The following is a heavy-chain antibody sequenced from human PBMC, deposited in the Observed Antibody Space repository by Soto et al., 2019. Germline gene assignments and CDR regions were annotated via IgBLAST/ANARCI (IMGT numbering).Heavy chain of an antibody. CDR1: GYTFTGYY. D-gene: IGHD1-26*01. J-gene: IGHJ6*02. CDR2: INPNSGDT. V-gene: IGHV1-2*02. Sequence: ASVKVSCKASGYTFTGYYVHWVRQAPGQGLELMGWINPNSGDTYLAQRFQGRVTMNRDTSIGTAYMELRGLTSDDTAEYYCAKGGAIVAAGTRVYLYNAMDVWGQGATVTVYS. CDR3: AKGGAIVAAGTRVYLYNAMDV.